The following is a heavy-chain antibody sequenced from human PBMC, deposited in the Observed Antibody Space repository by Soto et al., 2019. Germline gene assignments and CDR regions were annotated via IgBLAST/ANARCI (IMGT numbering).Heavy chain of an antibody. CDR2: VYYTGRT. D-gene: IGHD3-3*01. CDR1: GGSVNSGSYY. Sequence: PPETLSLTCTVSGGSVNSGSYYWSWIRQPPGKGLEWIGYVYYTGRTNYNPSLKSRVTISLDTSKNQFSLMLTSVTAADTAVYYCARDFDYFDYWGQGTVVTVSS. CDR3: ARDFDYFDY. J-gene: IGHJ4*02. V-gene: IGHV4-61*01.